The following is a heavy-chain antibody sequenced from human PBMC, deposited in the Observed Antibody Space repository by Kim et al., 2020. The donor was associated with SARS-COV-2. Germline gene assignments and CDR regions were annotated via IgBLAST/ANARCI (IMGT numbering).Heavy chain of an antibody. J-gene: IGHJ2*01. V-gene: IGHV3-23*01. CDR2: ITVNGADT. D-gene: IGHD2-2*02. CDR1: GFTFSTYA. Sequence: GGSLRLSCAASGFTFSTYALNWVRQAPGKGLEWVSSITVNGADTFYANTVRGRFTVSRDDSENTVYLQMNSLRAEDTAVDYCARSIPYWYFDLWGRGALGAVS. CDR3: ARSIPYWYFDL.